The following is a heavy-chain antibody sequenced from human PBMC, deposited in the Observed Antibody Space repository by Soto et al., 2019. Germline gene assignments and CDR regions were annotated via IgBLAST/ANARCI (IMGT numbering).Heavy chain of an antibody. Sequence: EVQLLESGGGLVQPGGSLRLSCAASGFTFSSYAMSWVRQAPGKGLEWVSAVRGGGGGTYYADSVKGRFTISRDNSANTLYLQMSSLRAEDTAVYYCAKEHCTSSVCYTGLFASWGQGTLVTVSS. V-gene: IGHV3-23*01. CDR3: AKEHCTSSVCYTGLFAS. D-gene: IGHD2-8*01. CDR1: GFTFSSYA. J-gene: IGHJ4*02. CDR2: VRGGGGGT.